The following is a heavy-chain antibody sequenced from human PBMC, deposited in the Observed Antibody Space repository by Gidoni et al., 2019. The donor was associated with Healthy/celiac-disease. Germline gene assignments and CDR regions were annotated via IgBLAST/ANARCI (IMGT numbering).Heavy chain of an antibody. CDR2: INPSGGST. Sequence: VQLVQSGAEVKKPGASVKVSCKASGYTFTSYYMHWVRQAPGQGLEWMGIINPSGGSTSYAEKFQGRVTMTRDTSTSTVYMELSSLRSEDTAVYYCARSAMARDGMDVWGQGTTVTVSS. J-gene: IGHJ6*02. CDR1: GYTFTSYY. CDR3: ARSAMARDGMDV. V-gene: IGHV1-46*01.